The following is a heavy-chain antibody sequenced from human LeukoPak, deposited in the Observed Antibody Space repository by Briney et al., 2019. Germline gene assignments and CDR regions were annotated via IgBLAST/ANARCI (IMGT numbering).Heavy chain of an antibody. Sequence: GGSLRLSCAASGFTFSSYAMHWVRQAAGKGLEYVSAISSNGGSTYYANSVKGRFTISRDNSKNTLYLQMGSLRAEDMAVYYCARVVWSSNGYYYYYMDVWGKGTTVTVSS. J-gene: IGHJ6*03. V-gene: IGHV3-64*01. D-gene: IGHD3/OR15-3a*01. CDR2: ISSNGGST. CDR1: GFTFSSYA. CDR3: ARVVWSSNGYYYYYMDV.